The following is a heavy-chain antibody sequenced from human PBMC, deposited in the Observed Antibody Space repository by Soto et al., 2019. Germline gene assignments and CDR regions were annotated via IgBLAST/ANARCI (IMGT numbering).Heavy chain of an antibody. D-gene: IGHD3-22*01. CDR2: RSSSSSYT. CDR3: AREGRGYYDSSGYYLGAFDI. V-gene: IGHV3-11*06. J-gene: IGHJ3*02. Sequence: YRSSSSSYTNYADSVKGRFTISRDNAKNSLYLQMNSLRAEDTAVYYCAREGRGYYDSSGYYLGAFDIWGQGTMVTVSS.